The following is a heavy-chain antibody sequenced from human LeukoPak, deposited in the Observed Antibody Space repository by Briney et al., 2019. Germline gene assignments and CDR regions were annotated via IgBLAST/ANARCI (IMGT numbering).Heavy chain of an antibody. V-gene: IGHV4-34*01. CDR1: GGSFSGYY. CDR2: INHSGSI. Sequence: SETLSLTCGVSGGSFSGYYWNWIRQPPGKGLEWIGEINHSGSINYNPSLKSRVTISVDTSQKQFSLRLSSVTAADTAVYYCARGRYLTTGGGAAAGFLDYWGQGTLVTVSS. CDR3: ARGRYLTTGGGAAAGFLDY. J-gene: IGHJ4*02. D-gene: IGHD6-13*01.